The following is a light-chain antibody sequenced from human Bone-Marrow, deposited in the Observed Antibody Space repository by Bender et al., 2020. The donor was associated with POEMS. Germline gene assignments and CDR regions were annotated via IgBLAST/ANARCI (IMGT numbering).Light chain of an antibody. CDR1: SSNIGAHA. V-gene: IGLV1-44*01. CDR2: SSH. Sequence: QPVLTQPPSASGTPGQRVTFSCSGGSSNIGAHAVNWYQHLPGTAPKLLIYSSHRRPSEVPDRFSGSRSGTSASLAISGLQSEDEADYYCAVWDDSLNGWVFGGGTKLTVL. CDR3: AVWDDSLNGWV. J-gene: IGLJ3*02.